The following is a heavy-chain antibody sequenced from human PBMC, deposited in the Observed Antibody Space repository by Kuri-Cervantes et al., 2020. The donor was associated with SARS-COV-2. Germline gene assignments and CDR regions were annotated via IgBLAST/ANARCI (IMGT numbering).Heavy chain of an antibody. CDR3: AXXGLSFDY. J-gene: IGHJ4*02. CDR2: ISGSGVGT. D-gene: IGHD2/OR15-2a*01. V-gene: IGHV3-23*01. Sequence: GGSLRLSCAASGFTFSSFAMSWVRQAPGKGLEWVSSISGSGVGTYYADSVKGRFTISRDNSKNTLYLQMNSLRAEDSALYYCAXXGLSFDYWGQGTLVTVSS. CDR1: GFTFSSFA.